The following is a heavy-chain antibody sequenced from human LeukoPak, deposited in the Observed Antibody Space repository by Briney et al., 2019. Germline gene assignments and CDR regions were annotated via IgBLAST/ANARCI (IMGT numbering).Heavy chain of an antibody. D-gene: IGHD1-26*01. CDR2: INPNSGGT. CDR3: ARDFLVGATTFYFDY. Sequence: GASVKVSCKASGYTFTCYYMDWVRQAPGQGLEWMGWINPNSGGTNYAQKFQGRVTMTRHTSISTAYMELSRLRSDDTAVYYCARDFLVGATTFYFDYWGQGTLVTVSS. CDR1: GYTFTCYY. J-gene: IGHJ4*02. V-gene: IGHV1-2*02.